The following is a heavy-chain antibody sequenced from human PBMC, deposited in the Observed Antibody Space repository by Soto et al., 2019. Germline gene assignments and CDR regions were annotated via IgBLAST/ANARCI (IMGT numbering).Heavy chain of an antibody. D-gene: IGHD6-13*01. CDR2: IYVGDNT. Sequence: EVQLVETGGGLIQPGGSLRLSCEGSGFTVSSKFMNWVRQTPGKGLEWVSVIYVGDNTYYADSVKGRFTISRDNAENTVYLQMNSLRAEDTAVYYCARDGSRTSSSPIWYFDLWGRGTLVTVSS. CDR1: GFTVSSKF. V-gene: IGHV3-53*02. J-gene: IGHJ2*01. CDR3: ARDGSRTSSSPIWYFDL.